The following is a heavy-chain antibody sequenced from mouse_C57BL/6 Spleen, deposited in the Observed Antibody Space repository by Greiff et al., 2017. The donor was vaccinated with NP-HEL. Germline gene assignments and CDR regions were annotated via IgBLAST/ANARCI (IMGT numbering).Heavy chain of an antibody. V-gene: IGHV5-17*01. CDR1: GFTFSDYG. D-gene: IGHD4-1*01. J-gene: IGHJ2*01. CDR3: ARQNWEHYFDY. Sequence: EVKVEESGGGLVKPGGSLKLSCAASGFTFSDYGMHWVRQAPEKGLEWVAYISSGSSTIYYADTVKGRFTISRDNAKNTLFLQMTSLRSEDTAMYYCARQNWEHYFDYWGQGTTLTVSS. CDR2: ISSGSSTI.